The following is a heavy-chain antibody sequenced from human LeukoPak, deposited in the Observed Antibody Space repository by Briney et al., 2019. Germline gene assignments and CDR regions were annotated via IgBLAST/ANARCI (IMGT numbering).Heavy chain of an antibody. CDR2: ISTSGSTI. V-gene: IGHV3-48*03. CDR3: ARSLGSRSDV. Sequence: GGSLRLSCAASGFTFSSYEMNWVRRAPGKGLEWVSYISTSGSTIYYADSVKGRFTISRDNAKNSLYLQMNSLRAEDTGVYYCARSLGSRSDVWGQGTTVTVSS. J-gene: IGHJ6*02. D-gene: IGHD3-22*01. CDR1: GFTFSSYE.